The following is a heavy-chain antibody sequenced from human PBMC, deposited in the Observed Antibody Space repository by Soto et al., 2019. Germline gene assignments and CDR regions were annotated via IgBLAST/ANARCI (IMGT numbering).Heavy chain of an antibody. CDR1: GGSFSGYY. D-gene: IGHD3-22*01. Sequence: PSETLSLTCAVSGGSFSGYYWSWIRQPPGKGLEWIGEINHSGSTNYNPSLKSRVTISVDTSKNQFSLKLSSVTAADTAVYYCARVFYYYDSSGYYVYFDYWGQGTLVTVS. V-gene: IGHV4-34*01. J-gene: IGHJ4*02. CDR2: INHSGST. CDR3: ARVFYYYDSSGYYVYFDY.